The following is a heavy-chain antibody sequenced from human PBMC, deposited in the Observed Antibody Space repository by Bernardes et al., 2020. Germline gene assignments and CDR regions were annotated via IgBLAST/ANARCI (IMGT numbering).Heavy chain of an antibody. J-gene: IGHJ6*02. D-gene: IGHD2-21*02. CDR3: AHRQQGDFLGGMDV. V-gene: IGHV2-5*02. Sequence: SGPTLVKPTQTLTLTCTFSGFSLSTSGVGVGWIRQPPGKALEWLALIYWDDDKRYSPSLKSRLTITKDTSKNQVVLTMTNMDPVDTATYYCAHRQQGDFLGGMDVWGQGTTVTVSS. CDR2: IYWDDDK. CDR1: GFSLSTSGVG.